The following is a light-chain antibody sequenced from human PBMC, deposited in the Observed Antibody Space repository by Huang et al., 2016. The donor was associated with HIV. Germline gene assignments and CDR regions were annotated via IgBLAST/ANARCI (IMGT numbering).Light chain of an antibody. CDR1: QDSSTY. CDR2: AAS. CDR3: QQYDNLPWT. Sequence: DIQMTQSPSSLSASVGDRVTITCQASQDSSTYLNWYQQKPGNAPKVLIYAASNLETGVPARFSGSGSGTDFTFTISSRQPGDIATYYCQQYDNLPWTFGQGTKVEIK. J-gene: IGKJ1*01. V-gene: IGKV1-33*01.